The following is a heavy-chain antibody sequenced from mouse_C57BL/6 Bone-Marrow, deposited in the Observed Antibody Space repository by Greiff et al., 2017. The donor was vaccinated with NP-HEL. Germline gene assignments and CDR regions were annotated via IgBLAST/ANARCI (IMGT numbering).Heavy chain of an antibody. V-gene: IGHV14-4*01. Sequence: VQLKESGAELVRPGASVKLSCTASGFNIKDDYMHWVKQRPEQGLEWIGWIDPEDGDTEYAPKFQGKATITADTSSNTAYLQLSRLTSEDTADYYCTATTLLDPDVWGTGTTVTVAA. CDR3: TATTLLDPDV. J-gene: IGHJ1*03. D-gene: IGHD2-12*01. CDR1: GFNIKDDY. CDR2: IDPEDGDT.